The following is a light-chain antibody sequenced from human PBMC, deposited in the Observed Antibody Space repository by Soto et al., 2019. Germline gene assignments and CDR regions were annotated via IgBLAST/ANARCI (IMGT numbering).Light chain of an antibody. CDR3: QQYDNSVWT. CDR1: ESVTSS. CDR2: GAS. J-gene: IGKJ1*01. V-gene: IGKV3-20*01. Sequence: EIVLTQSPATLSLSPGERATLSCRASESVTSSLAWYQQKPGQAPRLLMYGASSRATGIPDRFSGSGSGTDFTLTINRLEPEDFAVYFCQQYDNSVWTFGQGTKV.